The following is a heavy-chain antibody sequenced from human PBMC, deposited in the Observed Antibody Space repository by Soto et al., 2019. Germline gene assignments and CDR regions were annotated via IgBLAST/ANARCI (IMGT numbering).Heavy chain of an antibody. J-gene: IGHJ4*02. CDR3: AGSNCGGDCYSSVSFDY. Sequence: QVQLVQSGAEVKKPGSSVKVSCKASGGTFSSYTISWVRQALGQGLEWMGRIIPILGIANYAQKFQGRVTITADKSTSTAYMELSSLRSEDTAVYYCAGSNCGGDCYSSVSFDYWGQGTLVTVSS. D-gene: IGHD2-21*01. V-gene: IGHV1-69*02. CDR2: IIPILGIA. CDR1: GGTFSSYT.